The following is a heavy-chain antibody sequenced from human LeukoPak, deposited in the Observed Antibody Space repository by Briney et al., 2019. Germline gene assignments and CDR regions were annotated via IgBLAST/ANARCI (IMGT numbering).Heavy chain of an antibody. D-gene: IGHD3-10*01. Sequence: GGSLRLSCAASGFTFSDTGMYWVRQAPGKGLGWGALISYDGGNKFYADSVRDRFTISRDNSKNTLFLQMNSLRIEDTAVYYCAKVFEVRGARRPKDYWGQGTLVIVSS. V-gene: IGHV3-30*18. J-gene: IGHJ4*02. CDR1: GFTFSDTG. CDR2: ISYDGGNK. CDR3: AKVFEVRGARRPKDY.